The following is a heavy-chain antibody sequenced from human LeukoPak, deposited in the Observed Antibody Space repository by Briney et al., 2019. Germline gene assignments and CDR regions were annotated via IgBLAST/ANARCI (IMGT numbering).Heavy chain of an antibody. V-gene: IGHV3-30-3*01. Sequence: GRSRRLSCAASGFTFSSYAMHWGRQAPGKGLEWVAAISYDGSNKYYADSVKGRFTISRDNSKNTLYLQMNSLRAEDTAVYYCARAFRIVVGWFDPWGQGTLVTVSS. CDR1: GFTFSSYA. CDR3: ARAFRIVVGWFDP. D-gene: IGHD2-21*01. J-gene: IGHJ5*02. CDR2: ISYDGSNK.